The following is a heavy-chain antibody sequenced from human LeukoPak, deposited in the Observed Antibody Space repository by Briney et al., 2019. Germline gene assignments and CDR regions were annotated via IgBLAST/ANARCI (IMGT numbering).Heavy chain of an antibody. CDR1: GGSIISYY. CDR2: IYYSGST. D-gene: IGHD3-10*01. J-gene: IGHJ4*02. CDR3: ASMVRGVPYYFHY. Sequence: SESLSLTCTVSGGSIISYYWSWIRQPPGKGREWVGYIYYSGSTNYNPPLKSRVTISVDTSKNQFSLKLSSVTAADTAVYYCASMVRGVPYYFHYWGQGTLVTVPS. V-gene: IGHV4-59*08.